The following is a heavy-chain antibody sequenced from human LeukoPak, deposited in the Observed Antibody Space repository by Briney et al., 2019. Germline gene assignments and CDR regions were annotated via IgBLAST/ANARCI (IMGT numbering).Heavy chain of an antibody. D-gene: IGHD6-19*01. V-gene: IGHV3-21*01. Sequence: GGSLRLSCAASGFTFSSYTMNWVRQAPGKGQEWVSYISSTSSYINYADSVKGRFTISRDNAKNSLYLQMNSLRAEDTAVYYCARTISGWAPPQPAWYFDLWRRGTLVTVSS. CDR3: ARTISGWAPPQPAWYFDL. CDR1: GFTFSSYT. CDR2: ISSTSSYI. J-gene: IGHJ2*01.